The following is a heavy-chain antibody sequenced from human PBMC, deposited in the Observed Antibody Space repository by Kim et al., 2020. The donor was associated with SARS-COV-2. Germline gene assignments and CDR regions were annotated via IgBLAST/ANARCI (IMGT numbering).Heavy chain of an antibody. Sequence: NPSPTARVTISVDTSKNQCSLKLSSVTAAATAVYYCARDRYSVYYYYGMDVWGQGTTVTVSS. V-gene: IGHV4-30-2*05. D-gene: IGHD3-16*02. CDR3: ARDRYSVYYYYGMDV. J-gene: IGHJ6*02.